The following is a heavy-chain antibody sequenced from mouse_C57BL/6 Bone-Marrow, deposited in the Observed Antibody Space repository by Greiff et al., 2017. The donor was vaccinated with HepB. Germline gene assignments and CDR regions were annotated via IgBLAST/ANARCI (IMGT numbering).Heavy chain of an antibody. D-gene: IGHD1-1*01. Sequence: EVHLVESGGDLVKPGGSLKLSCAASGFTFSSYGMSWVRQTPDKRLEWVATISSGGSYTDYPDSVKGRFTISRDNAKNTLYLQMSSLKSEDTAMYYCARHYGSSLYGMDYWGQGTSVTVSS. CDR1: GFTFSSYG. V-gene: IGHV5-6*01. CDR3: ARHYGSSLYGMDY. J-gene: IGHJ4*01. CDR2: ISSGGSYT.